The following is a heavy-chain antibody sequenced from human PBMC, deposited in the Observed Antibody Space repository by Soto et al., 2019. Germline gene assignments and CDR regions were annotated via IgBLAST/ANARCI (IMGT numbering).Heavy chain of an antibody. Sequence: QVQLVESGGGVVQPGRSLRLSCAASGFTFSSYGMHGVRQAPGKGLEGVAVISYDGSNKYYADSVKGRFTISRDNSKNTLYLQMNSLRAEDTAVYYCAKGGQLWVYWYFDLWGRGTLVTVSS. CDR1: GFTFSSYG. CDR2: ISYDGSNK. V-gene: IGHV3-30*18. CDR3: AKGGQLWVYWYFDL. D-gene: IGHD5-18*01. J-gene: IGHJ2*01.